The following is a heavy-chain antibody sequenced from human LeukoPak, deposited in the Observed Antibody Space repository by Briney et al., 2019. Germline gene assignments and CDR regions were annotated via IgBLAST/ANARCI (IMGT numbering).Heavy chain of an antibody. Sequence: GGSLRLSCAAPGFTFSSYAMSWVRQAPGKGLEWVSAISGSGGSTYYADPVKGRFTISRDNSKNTPYLQMNSLRAEDTAVYYCAKSAPGSVRGVISYFDYWGQGTLVTVSS. J-gene: IGHJ4*02. V-gene: IGHV3-23*01. CDR2: ISGSGGST. D-gene: IGHD3-10*01. CDR1: GFTFSSYA. CDR3: AKSAPGSVRGVISYFDY.